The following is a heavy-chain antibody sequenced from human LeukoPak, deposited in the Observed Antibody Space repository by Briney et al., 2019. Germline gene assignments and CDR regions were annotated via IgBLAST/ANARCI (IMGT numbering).Heavy chain of an antibody. CDR1: GFTFSNYA. V-gene: IGHV3-23*01. CDR2: ISGSGGST. J-gene: IGHJ6*03. D-gene: IGHD3-10*01. Sequence: GGSLRLSCAASGFTFSNYAMSWVRQAPGKGLEWVSAISGSGGSTYYADSVKGRFTISRDNSKNTLYLQMNSLRAEDTAVYYCAKLVRGVRGVIIKTGYYYMDVWGKGTTVTISS. CDR3: AKLVRGVRGVIIKTGYYYMDV.